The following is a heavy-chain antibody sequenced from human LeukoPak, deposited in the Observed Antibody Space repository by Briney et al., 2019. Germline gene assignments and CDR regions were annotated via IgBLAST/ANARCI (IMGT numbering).Heavy chain of an antibody. V-gene: IGHV4-4*02. CDR3: ARLVKVVAATSGWFDP. D-gene: IGHD2-15*01. CDR2: IYHSGST. CDR1: GGSISSSNW. J-gene: IGHJ5*02. Sequence: SETLSLTCAVSGGSISSSNWWSWVRQPPGKGLEWIGEIYHSGSTNYNPPLKSRVTISVDKSKNQFSLKLSSVTAADTAVYYCARLVKVVAATSGWFDPWGQGTLVTVSS.